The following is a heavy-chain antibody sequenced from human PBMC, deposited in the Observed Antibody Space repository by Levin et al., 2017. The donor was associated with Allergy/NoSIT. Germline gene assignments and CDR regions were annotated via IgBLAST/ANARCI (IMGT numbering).Heavy chain of an antibody. Sequence: GESLKISCAASGFTVSSNYMSWVRRAPGKGLEWVSILYSGGSAYFADSVWGRFTISRDNAKNILYLYMNSLEVEDTAVYYCARVGLASGMIHGMDVWGPGTTITVSS. CDR1: GFTVSSNY. D-gene: IGHD3-16*01. CDR2: LYSGGSA. J-gene: IGHJ6*02. CDR3: ARVGLASGMIHGMDV. V-gene: IGHV3-53*01.